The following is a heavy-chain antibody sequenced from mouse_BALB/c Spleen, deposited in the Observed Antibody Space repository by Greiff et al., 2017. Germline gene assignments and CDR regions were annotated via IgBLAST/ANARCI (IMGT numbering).Heavy chain of an antibody. D-gene: IGHD2-2*01. Sequence: EVQLVESGGGLVQPGGSLKLSCAASGFTFSSYGMSWVRQTPDKRLELVATINSNGGSTYYPDSVKGRFTISRDNAKNTLYLQMSSLKSEDTAMYYCVSFYYGYERDFDYWGQGTTLTVSS. CDR2: INSNGGST. V-gene: IGHV5-6-3*01. CDR3: VSFYYGYERDFDY. CDR1: GFTFSSYG. J-gene: IGHJ2*01.